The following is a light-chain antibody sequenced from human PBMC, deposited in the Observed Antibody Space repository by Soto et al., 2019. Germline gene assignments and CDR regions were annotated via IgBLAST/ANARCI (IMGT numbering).Light chain of an antibody. CDR3: AAWDDSLNGQV. CDR1: STDVGGYKF. CDR2: EVN. J-gene: IGLJ3*02. V-gene: IGLV2-8*01. Sequence: QSALTQPPSASGSPGQSVTISCTGTSTDVGGYKFVSWYQHHPGKAPKLIIYEVNKRPSGVPDRFSGFKSGNTASLTVSGLQAEDEAVYYCAAWDDSLNGQVFGGGTKLTVL.